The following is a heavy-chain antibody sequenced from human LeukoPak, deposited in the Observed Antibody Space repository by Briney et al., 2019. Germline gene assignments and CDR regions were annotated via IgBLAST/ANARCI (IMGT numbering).Heavy chain of an antibody. Sequence: SETLSLTCAVSGGSISNWWSWVRQTPGKGLECQSGRTNYNPSLKSRVFISVDNSKNQFSLNLRSVTAADTAVYYCARHMEMTGTRGFPDWGQGTLVTVSS. CDR2: QSGRT. CDR1: GGSISNW. CDR3: ARHMEMTGTRGFPD. J-gene: IGHJ1*01. D-gene: IGHD5-24*01. V-gene: IGHV4-4*02.